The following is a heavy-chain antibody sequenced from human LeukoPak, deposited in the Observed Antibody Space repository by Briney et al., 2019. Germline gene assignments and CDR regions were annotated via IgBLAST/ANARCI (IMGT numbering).Heavy chain of an antibody. CDR3: AKRDYDSAFDI. Sequence: SETLSLTCTVSGGSISSYYWSWIRQPPGKGLEWIGYIYYSGSTNYNPSLKSRVTISVDTSKKQFSLKLSSVTAADTAVYYCAKRDYDSAFDIWGQGTMVTVSS. J-gene: IGHJ3*02. CDR1: GGSISSYY. D-gene: IGHD5-12*01. CDR2: IYYSGST. V-gene: IGHV4-59*01.